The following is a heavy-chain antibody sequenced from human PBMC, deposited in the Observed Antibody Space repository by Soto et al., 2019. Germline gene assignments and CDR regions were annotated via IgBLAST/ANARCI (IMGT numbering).Heavy chain of an antibody. CDR3: ERDRYIVVGSTYFDL. Sequence: GGSLRLSCAASGFTFSSYWMHWVRQAPGKGLVWVSRINSDGSSTSYADSVKGRFTISRDNAKNTLYLQMNSLRAEDTAVYYCERDRYIVVGSTYFDLWGRGTLVTVYS. CDR1: GFTFSSYW. J-gene: IGHJ2*01. D-gene: IGHD2-21*01. V-gene: IGHV3-74*01. CDR2: INSDGSST.